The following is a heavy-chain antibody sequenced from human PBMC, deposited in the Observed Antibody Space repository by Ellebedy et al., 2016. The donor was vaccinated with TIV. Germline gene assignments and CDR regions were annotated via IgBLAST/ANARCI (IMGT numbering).Heavy chain of an antibody. J-gene: IGHJ3*01. V-gene: IGHV3-66*01. CDR3: ARETYNDVDLKLWGIFDF. CDR2: IAIDSTT. CDR1: ELTVTSNY. Sequence: GGSLRLSCAASELTVTSNYMSWVRQAPGKGLEWVSTIAIDSTTYYADSVKGRFTISRDNSKNTLDIQMNSLRAEDPAVYYCARETYNDVDLKLWGIFDFWGQGTMVTVSS. D-gene: IGHD1-1*01.